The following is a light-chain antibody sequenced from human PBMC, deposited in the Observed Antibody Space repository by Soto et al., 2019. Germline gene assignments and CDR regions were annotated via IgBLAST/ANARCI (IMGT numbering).Light chain of an antibody. CDR3: QERGRWPRGS. CDR1: QSVSSN. V-gene: IGKV3-15*01. CDR2: GAS. J-gene: IGKJ4*01. Sequence: EKVMTQSPATLSVSPGERATLSCRASQSVSSNLAWYQQKPGQAPRLLIYGASTRATAIPARFSGSGSGTEFTLTISSLQSEDFAVYYCQERGRWPRGSFGGGTKVEMK.